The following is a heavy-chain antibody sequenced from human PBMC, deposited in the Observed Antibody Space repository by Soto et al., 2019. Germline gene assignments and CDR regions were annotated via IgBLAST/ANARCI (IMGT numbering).Heavy chain of an antibody. V-gene: IGHV3-23*01. J-gene: IGHJ3*02. D-gene: IGHD3-22*01. Sequence: SLRLSCAASGFTFSSYAMSWVRQAPGKGLEWVSAISGSGGSTYYADSVKGRFTISRDDSKNTAYLQMNSLKTEDTAVYYCTSPTYYYDSSGFDAFDIWGQGTMVTVSS. CDR1: GFTFSSYA. CDR3: TSPTYYYDSSGFDAFDI. CDR2: ISGSGGST.